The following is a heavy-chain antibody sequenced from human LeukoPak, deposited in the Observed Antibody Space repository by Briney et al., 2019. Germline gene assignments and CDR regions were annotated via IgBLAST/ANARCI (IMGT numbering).Heavy chain of an antibody. D-gene: IGHD2-15*01. Sequence: PGGSLRLSCAASGFTFSSYWMSWVRQAPGKGLEWVANIKQDGSEKYYVDSVKGRFTISRDNAKNSLYLQMNSLRAEDTGVYYCARRSCSGGSCYNAFDIWGQGTMVTVSS. V-gene: IGHV3-7*03. CDR2: IKQDGSEK. CDR1: GFTFSSYW. J-gene: IGHJ3*02. CDR3: ARRSCSGGSCYNAFDI.